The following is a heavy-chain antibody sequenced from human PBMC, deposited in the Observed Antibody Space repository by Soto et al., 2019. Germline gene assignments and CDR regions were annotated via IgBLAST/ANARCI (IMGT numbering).Heavy chain of an antibody. CDR3: ARDERELLSNYLYFDL. CDR2: IIPIFGTA. V-gene: IGHV1-69*01. Sequence: QVQLVQSGAEVKKPGSSVKVSCKASGGTFSSYAISWVRQAPGQGLEWMGGIIPIFGTANYAQKFQGRVTITADESTRTAYMELSSLRSEDTAVYYCARDERELLSNYLYFDLWGRGTLVTVSS. CDR1: GGTFSSYA. D-gene: IGHD1-26*01. J-gene: IGHJ2*01.